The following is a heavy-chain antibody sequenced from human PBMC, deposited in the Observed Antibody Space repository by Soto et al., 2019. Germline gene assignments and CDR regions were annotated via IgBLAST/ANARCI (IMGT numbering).Heavy chain of an antibody. CDR2: IYYSGST. Sequence: PSESLSLTWTVAGGSISSGDYYWSWIRQPPGKGLEWIGYIYYSGSTYYNPSLKSRVTISVDTSKNQFSLKLSSVTAADTAVYYCARVRVDYYDSSGYYLFDYCRQRTLVPASS. J-gene: IGHJ4*02. D-gene: IGHD3-22*01. CDR3: ARVRVDYYDSSGYYLFDY. V-gene: IGHV4-30-4*01. CDR1: GGSISSGDYY.